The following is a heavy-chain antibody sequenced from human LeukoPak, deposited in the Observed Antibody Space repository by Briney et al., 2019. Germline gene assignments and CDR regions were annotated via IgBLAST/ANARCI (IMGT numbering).Heavy chain of an antibody. CDR3: ASAPYDSSGYYFDF. J-gene: IGHJ4*02. V-gene: IGHV4-59*01. D-gene: IGHD3-22*01. Sequence: ETLSLTCTVSGVSISSYYLSWIQQPPGKGLEWVGYIYYSGSTNYHPSLKSRVPISVDPSKTQYSLKLSSVPADDTAVYCCASAPYDSSGYYFDFWGQDPLVSVPS. CDR1: GVSISSYY. CDR2: IYYSGST.